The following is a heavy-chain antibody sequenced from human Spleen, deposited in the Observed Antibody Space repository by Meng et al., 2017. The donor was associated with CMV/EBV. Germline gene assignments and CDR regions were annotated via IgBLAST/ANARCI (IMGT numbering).Heavy chain of an antibody. Sequence: SCTASGFTLSKCGMHWVRQAPGKGLEWVAVIWYDGSEEYYADNVKGRFTISRDNYRHMLYLQMNNLRAEDTAVYYCAKAPYSGGFDSWGQGTLVTVSS. CDR3: AKAPYSGGFDS. J-gene: IGHJ4*02. CDR1: GFTLSKCG. V-gene: IGHV3-33*03. D-gene: IGHD3-10*01. CDR2: IWYDGSEE.